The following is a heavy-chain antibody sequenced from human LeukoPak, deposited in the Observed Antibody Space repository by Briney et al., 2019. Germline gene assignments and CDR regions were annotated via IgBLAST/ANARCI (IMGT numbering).Heavy chain of an antibody. CDR2: LKEDGNEK. Sequence: GGSLRLSCAASGFTFSTFWMNWVRQAPGKGLEWVANLKEDGNEKYYVDSVKGRFTISRDNAKNSLYLQMNSPRPEDTAVYYCARGHYGDYGWGQGTLVTVSS. J-gene: IGHJ4*02. D-gene: IGHD4-17*01. V-gene: IGHV3-7*01. CDR1: GFTFSTFW. CDR3: ARGHYGDYG.